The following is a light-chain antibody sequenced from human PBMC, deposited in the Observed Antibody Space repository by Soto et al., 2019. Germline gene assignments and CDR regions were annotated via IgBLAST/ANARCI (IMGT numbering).Light chain of an antibody. CDR1: QNIGTC. CDR3: QQRSVCPIT. V-gene: IGKV3-11*01. Sequence: EIVLTQSPATLSLSPGERATLSCRAGQNIGTCLVWSHQKPGHSPSLLIFDASHRATGVPARFSGSGSGTDFTLTISSLEPEDFAFYYCQQRSVCPITFVQGTQLDIK. J-gene: IGKJ5*01. CDR2: DAS.